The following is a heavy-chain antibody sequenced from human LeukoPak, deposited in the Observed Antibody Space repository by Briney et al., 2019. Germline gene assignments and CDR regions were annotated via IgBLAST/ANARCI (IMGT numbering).Heavy chain of an antibody. CDR1: GFTFSSYS. D-gene: IGHD3-22*01. Sequence: PGGSLRPSCAASGFTFSSYSMSWVRQAPGKGLEWVSAISGSGGSTYYADSVKGRFTISRDNSKNTLYLQMNSLRAEDTAVYYCAKDDRAYYDSSGYYPHWGQGTLVTVSS. V-gene: IGHV3-23*01. CDR3: AKDDRAYYDSSGYYPH. J-gene: IGHJ4*02. CDR2: ISGSGGST.